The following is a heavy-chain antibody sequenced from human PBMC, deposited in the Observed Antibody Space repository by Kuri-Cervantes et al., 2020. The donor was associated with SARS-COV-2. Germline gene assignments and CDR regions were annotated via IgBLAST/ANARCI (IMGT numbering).Heavy chain of an antibody. CDR1: GYTFTGYY. Sequence: ASVKVSCKASGYTFTGYYMHWVRQAPGQWLEWMGWINPNSGGTNYAQKFQGWVTMTRDTSISTAYMELSSLRSEDTAVYYCARGEASQWLVLNWFDPWGQGTLVTVSS. D-gene: IGHD6-19*01. CDR3: ARGEASQWLVLNWFDP. V-gene: IGHV1-2*04. J-gene: IGHJ5*02. CDR2: INPNSGGT.